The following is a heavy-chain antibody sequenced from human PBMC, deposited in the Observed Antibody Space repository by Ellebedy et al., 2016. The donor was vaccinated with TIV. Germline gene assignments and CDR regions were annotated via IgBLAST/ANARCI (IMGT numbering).Heavy chain of an antibody. J-gene: IGHJ4*02. CDR3: AKDQGKERATNIWIASY. V-gene: IGHV3-30*18. CDR1: GFTFSNYG. CDR2: ISYDGIDK. D-gene: IGHD5-24*01. Sequence: GESLKISCAASGFTFSNYGMHWVRQAPGKGLEWVAAISYDGIDKYYADYVKGRFTISRDNSKNRLYLQMNSLRAEDTAVYYCAKDQGKERATNIWIASYWGQGTLVTVSS.